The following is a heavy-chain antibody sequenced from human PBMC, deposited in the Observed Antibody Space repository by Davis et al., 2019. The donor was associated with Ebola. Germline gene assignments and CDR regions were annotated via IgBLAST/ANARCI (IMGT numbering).Heavy chain of an antibody. J-gene: IGHJ3*02. CDR2: IYHSGST. CDR1: GESISSAYW. D-gene: IGHD6-19*01. CDR3: ARDRGYIAVDAFDI. Sequence: MPSETLSLTCAVSGESISSAYWWSWVRQPPGKGLEWIGEIYHSGSTNYNPSLKSRVTISVDKSKNQFSLKLSSVTAADTAMYYCARDRGYIAVDAFDIWGQGTVVTVSS. V-gene: IGHV4-4*02.